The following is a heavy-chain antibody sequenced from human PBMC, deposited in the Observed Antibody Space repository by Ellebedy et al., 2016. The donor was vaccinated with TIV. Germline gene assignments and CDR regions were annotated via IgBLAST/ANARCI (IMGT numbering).Heavy chain of an antibody. CDR1: GGSISSGGYY. V-gene: IGHV4-31*03. J-gene: IGHJ4*02. CDR2: MYHSGST. Sequence: MPSETLSLTCTVSGGSISSGGYYWSWIRPHPGKGLEWIGYMYHSGSTNYNPSLKSRVTIAADTSKNQFSLKLSSVTAADTAVYYCARTYYYDSIGYQLFDFWGQGTLVTVSS. CDR3: ARTYYYDSIGYQLFDF. D-gene: IGHD3-22*01.